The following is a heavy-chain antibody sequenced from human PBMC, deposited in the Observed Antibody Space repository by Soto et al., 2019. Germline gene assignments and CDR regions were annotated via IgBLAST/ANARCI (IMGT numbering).Heavy chain of an antibody. CDR1: GGTFSTYA. Sequence: ASVKVSCKASGGTFSTYAIDWVRQAPGQGLEWMGGIIPLFGTAKYAQNFQGRITITADESTNTAYMELRSLRSQDTAVYYCARGVYYDSSGYYYFYWGQGTLVTVSS. CDR2: IIPLFGTA. V-gene: IGHV1-69*13. J-gene: IGHJ4*02. D-gene: IGHD3-22*01. CDR3: ARGVYYDSSGYYYFY.